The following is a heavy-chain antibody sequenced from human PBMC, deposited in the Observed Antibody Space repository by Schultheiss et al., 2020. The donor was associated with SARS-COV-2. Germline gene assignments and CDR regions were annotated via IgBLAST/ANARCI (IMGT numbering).Heavy chain of an antibody. D-gene: IGHD6-19*01. Sequence: GGSLRLSCAASGFSFRSHWMSWVRQAPGKGPEWVASISQDGSDKYYVDSVKGRFTISRANAETSLTLQMNSLRGEDTAMYYCARGGITVAGSLYWGQGTLVTVSS. V-gene: IGHV3-7*03. J-gene: IGHJ4*02. CDR1: GFSFRSHW. CDR2: ISQDGSDK. CDR3: ARGGITVAGSLY.